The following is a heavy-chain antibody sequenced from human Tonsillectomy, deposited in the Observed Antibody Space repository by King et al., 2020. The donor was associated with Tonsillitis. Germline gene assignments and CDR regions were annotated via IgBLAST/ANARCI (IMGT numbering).Heavy chain of an antibody. J-gene: IGHJ6*03. D-gene: IGHD3-9*01. Sequence: QLQESGPGLVKPSETLSLTCTVSGGSISSHYWSWIRHPPGKGLEWIGYISDTGSTNYNPSLKSRVTISVDTSKNQFSLKLSSVTAADSAVYYCARDRRLYDTVNYYYMDVWGKGTAVTVSS. CDR1: GGSISSHY. V-gene: IGHV4-59*11. CDR3: ARDRRLYDTVNYYYMDV. CDR2: ISDTGST.